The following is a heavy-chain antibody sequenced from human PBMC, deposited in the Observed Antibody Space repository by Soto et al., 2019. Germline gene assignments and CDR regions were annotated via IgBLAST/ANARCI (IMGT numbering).Heavy chain of an antibody. CDR2: IYNSGST. V-gene: IGHV4-31*03. J-gene: IGHJ5*02. CDR1: GGSISSGGYY. CDR3: ARGNTMVRGVMRGLNWFDP. Sequence: QVQLQESGPGLVKPSQTLSLTCTVSGGSISSGGYYWSWIRQHPGKGLEWIGYIYNSGSTYYNPSLKSRVTRSVDTSKNKFSLQLSSVTAADTAVYYCARGNTMVRGVMRGLNWFDPWGQGTLVTVSS. D-gene: IGHD3-10*01.